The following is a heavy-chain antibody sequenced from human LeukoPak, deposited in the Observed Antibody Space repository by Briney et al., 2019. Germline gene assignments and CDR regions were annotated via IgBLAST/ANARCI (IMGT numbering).Heavy chain of an antibody. D-gene: IGHD3-16*01. Sequence: GGSQRLSCTASGFTFGDCAMSWFRQAPGKGLEWVGFIRSKAYGGTTEYAASVKGRFTISRDDSKSIAYLQMNSLKTEDTAVYYCTREELGGGQNRINDYWGQGTLVTVSS. CDR1: GFTFGDCA. CDR3: TREELGGGQNRINDY. CDR2: IRSKAYGGTT. J-gene: IGHJ4*02. V-gene: IGHV3-49*03.